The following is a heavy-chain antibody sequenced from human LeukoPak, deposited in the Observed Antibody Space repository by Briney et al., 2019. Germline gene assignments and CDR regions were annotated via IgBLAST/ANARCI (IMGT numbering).Heavy chain of an antibody. D-gene: IGHD3-22*01. V-gene: IGHV1-18*04. CDR1: GYTFTGYY. Sequence: GASVKVSCKASGYTFTGYYMHWVRQAPGQGLEWMGWISAYNGNTNYAQKLQGRVTMTTDTSTSTAYMELRSLRSDDTAVYYCARLYDSSGYYYEDYWGQGTLVTVSS. J-gene: IGHJ4*02. CDR3: ARLYDSSGYYYEDY. CDR2: ISAYNGNT.